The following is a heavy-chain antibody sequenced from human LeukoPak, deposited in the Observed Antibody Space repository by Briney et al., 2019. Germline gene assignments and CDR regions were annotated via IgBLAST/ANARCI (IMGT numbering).Heavy chain of an antibody. CDR1: GASISSGTYY. Sequence: TLSLTCTVSGASISSGTYYWTWIRQPAGKGLEWIGRILISGSPNYSPSLKSRVTISADTSKNQFSLELSSVTAADTAVYYCARDRYCSGGTCYSHDAFDIWGQGTMVTVSS. CDR3: ARDRYCSGGTCYSHDAFDI. CDR2: ILISGSP. D-gene: IGHD2-15*01. J-gene: IGHJ3*02. V-gene: IGHV4-61*02.